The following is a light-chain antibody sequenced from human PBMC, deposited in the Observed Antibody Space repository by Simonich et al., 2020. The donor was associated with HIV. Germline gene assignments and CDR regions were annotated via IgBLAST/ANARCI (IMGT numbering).Light chain of an antibody. Sequence: DIVMTQSPDSLAVSLGERATINCKSSQSVLYSSKNKNYLAWYQQKPGQPPTLLIYWASTRESGVPDRFSGSGSGTDFTLTISSLQAEDVAVYYCQQYYSTPPITFGQGTRLEIK. CDR1: QSVLYSSKNKNY. CDR3: QQYYSTPPIT. CDR2: WAS. J-gene: IGKJ5*01. V-gene: IGKV4-1*01.